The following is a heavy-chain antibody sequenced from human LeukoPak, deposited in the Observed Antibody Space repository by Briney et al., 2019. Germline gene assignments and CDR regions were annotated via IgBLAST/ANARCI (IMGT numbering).Heavy chain of an antibody. V-gene: IGHV3-30*18. D-gene: IGHD3-10*01. CDR2: ISYDGSNK. CDR1: GFTFSSYG. Sequence: GGSLRLSCAASGFTFSSYGMHWVRQAPGKGLEWVAVISYDGSNKYYADSVKGRFTISRDNSKNTLYLQMNSLRAEDTAVYYCAKDLRYYGPGSYLGFDYWGQGTLVTVSS. J-gene: IGHJ4*02. CDR3: AKDLRYYGPGSYLGFDY.